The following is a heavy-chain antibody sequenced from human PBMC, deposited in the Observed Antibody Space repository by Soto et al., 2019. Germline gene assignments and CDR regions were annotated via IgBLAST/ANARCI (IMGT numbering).Heavy chain of an antibody. Sequence: QVQLVQSGAEVKKPGASVKVSCKVSGYTLTELSMHWVRQAPRKGLEWMGGFDPENGETIYAQKFQGRVTMTEDTSTDRAYMERSSLRSEDTAVYYCETDHTVRLWFGYAMDVWGQGTTVTVSS. CDR1: GYTLTELS. D-gene: IGHD3-10*01. CDR3: ETDHTVRLWFGYAMDV. CDR2: FDPENGET. J-gene: IGHJ6*02. V-gene: IGHV1-24*01.